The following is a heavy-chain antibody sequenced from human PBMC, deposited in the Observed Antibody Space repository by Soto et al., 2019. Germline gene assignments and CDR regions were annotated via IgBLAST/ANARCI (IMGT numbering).Heavy chain of an antibody. CDR1: GFTFSSYS. V-gene: IGHV3-21*01. Sequence: GGSLRLSCAASGFTFSSYSMNWARQAPGKGLEWVSSISSSSSYIYYADSVKGRFTISRDNAKNSLYLQMNSLRAEDTAVYYCARDRPVDLNYDILTGPVGYWGQGTLVTVSS. J-gene: IGHJ4*02. D-gene: IGHD3-9*01. CDR3: ARDRPVDLNYDILTGPVGY. CDR2: ISSSSSYI.